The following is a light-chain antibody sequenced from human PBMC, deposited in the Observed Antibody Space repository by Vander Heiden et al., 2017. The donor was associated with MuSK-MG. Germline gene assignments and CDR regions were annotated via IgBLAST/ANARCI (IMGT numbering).Light chain of an antibody. CDR2: GAS. Sequence: DIVLTQSQGTLSLSPGERATLSCRASQSVSSSYLAWYQQKPGQPPRLLIYGASSRATGIPDRFSGSGSGTDFTLTISRLEPEDGAVYYCQQYGSAPNTFGQGTKLEIK. CDR1: QSVSSSY. CDR3: QQYGSAPNT. J-gene: IGKJ2*01. V-gene: IGKV3-20*01.